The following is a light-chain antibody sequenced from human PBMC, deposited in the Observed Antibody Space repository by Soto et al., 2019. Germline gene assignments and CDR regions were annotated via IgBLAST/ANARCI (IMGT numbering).Light chain of an antibody. CDR1: QSVNSN. Sequence: EIVMTQSPATLSVSPGERATLSCRASQSVNSNLAWYQQKPGQAPRLLIYGASSRATGIPAGFSGSGSGTEFTLTITSLQSEDFAVYYCQQYNSWPRTFGQGTKVEIK. CDR3: QQYNSWPRT. J-gene: IGKJ1*01. V-gene: IGKV3-15*01. CDR2: GAS.